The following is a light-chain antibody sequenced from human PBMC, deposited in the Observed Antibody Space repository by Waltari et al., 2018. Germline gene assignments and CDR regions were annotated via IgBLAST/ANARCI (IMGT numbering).Light chain of an antibody. CDR1: NSNIGNKD. Sequence: QSVLTQPPSVSAAPGQKVTISCSGSNSNIGNKDVSWYQQVPGTAPKLLIYDNDKRPSGSPDRFSGFKSGTSATLGITGLQTGDEAEYYCGTWDSSLSDVVFGGGTKLTVL. CDR3: GTWDSSLSDVV. J-gene: IGLJ3*02. V-gene: IGLV1-51*01. CDR2: DND.